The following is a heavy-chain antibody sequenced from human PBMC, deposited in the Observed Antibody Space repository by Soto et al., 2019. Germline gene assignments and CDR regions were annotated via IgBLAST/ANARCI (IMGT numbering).Heavy chain of an antibody. CDR3: ARGAMWIAVAMNWFDP. CDR1: GGSISSSSYY. Sequence: PSETLSLTCTVSGGSISSSSYYWGWIRQPPGKGLEWIGSIYYSGSTYYNPSLKSRVTISVDTSKNQFSLKLSSVTAADTAVYYCARGAMWIAVAMNWFDPWGQGTLVTVSS. D-gene: IGHD6-19*01. CDR2: IYYSGST. J-gene: IGHJ5*02. V-gene: IGHV4-39*07.